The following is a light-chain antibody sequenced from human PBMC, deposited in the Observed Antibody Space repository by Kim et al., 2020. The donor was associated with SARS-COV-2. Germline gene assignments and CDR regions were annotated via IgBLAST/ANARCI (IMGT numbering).Light chain of an antibody. J-gene: IGKJ1*01. CDR2: DAS. V-gene: IGKV3-15*01. Sequence: EIVMTQSPATLSVSPGERATLSCRASQSIRIKLGWYQQKPGQAPRLLIYDASARATGIPARFSGGGSGTEFTLTISSLQSEDFAVYYCQQYNNWPLTFGQGTQVEIK. CDR1: QSIRIK. CDR3: QQYNNWPLT.